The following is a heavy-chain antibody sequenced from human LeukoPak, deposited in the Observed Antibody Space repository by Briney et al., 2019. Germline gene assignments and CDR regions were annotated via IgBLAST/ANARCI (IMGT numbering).Heavy chain of an antibody. CDR3: ARDRGGKGTSDY. CDR2: ISSSSSYI. V-gene: IGHV3-21*01. Sequence: GGSLRLSCAASGFTFSSYSMNWVRQAPGKGLEWVSSISSSSSYIYYADSVKGRFTISRDNAKNSLYLQMNSLRAEDTAVYCCARDRGGKGTSDYWGQGTLVTVSS. CDR1: GFTFSSYS. D-gene: IGHD3-16*01. J-gene: IGHJ4*02.